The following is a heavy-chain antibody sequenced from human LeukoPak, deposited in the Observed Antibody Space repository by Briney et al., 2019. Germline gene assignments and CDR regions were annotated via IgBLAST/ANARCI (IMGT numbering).Heavy chain of an antibody. Sequence: RASETLSLTCTVSGGSISSYYWSWIRQPPGKGLGWIGYIYYSGSTNYNPSLKSRVTISVDTSKNQFSLKLSSVTAADTAVYYCARLPMVRGVIRTAYFDYWGQGTLVTVSS. CDR2: IYYSGST. CDR1: GGSISSYY. D-gene: IGHD3-10*01. J-gene: IGHJ4*02. V-gene: IGHV4-59*08. CDR3: ARLPMVRGVIRTAYFDY.